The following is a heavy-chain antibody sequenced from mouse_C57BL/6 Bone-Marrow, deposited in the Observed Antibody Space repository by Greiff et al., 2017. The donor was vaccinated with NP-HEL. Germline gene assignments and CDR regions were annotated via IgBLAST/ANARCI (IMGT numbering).Heavy chain of an antibody. J-gene: IGHJ3*01. V-gene: IGHV5-4*01. Sequence: DVKLVESGGGLVKPGGSLKLSCAASGFTFSSYAMSWVRQTPEKRLEWVATISDGGSYTYYPDNVKGRFTVSRDNAKNNLYLQMSHLKSEDTAMYYCARELFAYWGQGTLVTVSA. CDR2: ISDGGSYT. CDR3: ARELFAY. CDR1: GFTFSSYA.